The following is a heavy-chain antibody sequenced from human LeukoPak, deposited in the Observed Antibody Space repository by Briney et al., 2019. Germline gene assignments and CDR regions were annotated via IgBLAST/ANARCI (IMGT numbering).Heavy chain of an antibody. CDR3: ARDRGSTEFDY. CDR2: INSDGSRT. Sequence: GGSLRLSCAASGFTFSSHWMHWVRQAPGKGLVWVSRINSDGSRTSYADSVKGRFTISRDNAKNTLYLQMNSLRAEDTALYYCARDRGSTEFDYWGQGTLVTVSS. D-gene: IGHD1-26*01. J-gene: IGHJ4*02. CDR1: GFTFSSHW. V-gene: IGHV3-74*01.